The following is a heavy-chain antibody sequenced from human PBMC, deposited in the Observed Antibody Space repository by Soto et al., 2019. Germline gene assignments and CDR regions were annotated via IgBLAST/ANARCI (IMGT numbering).Heavy chain of an antibody. Sequence: QITLKESGPTLVKPTQTLTLTCTFSGFSLSTSGVGVGWIRQPPGKALEWLALIYWDDDKRYSPSLKSRLTFXKXTXXNQVVLTMTNMDPVDTATYYCAHTLDYDRSDAFDIWGQGTMVTVSS. V-gene: IGHV2-5*02. CDR3: AHTLDYDRSDAFDI. CDR2: IYWDDDK. CDR1: GFSLSTSGVG. J-gene: IGHJ3*02. D-gene: IGHD3-22*01.